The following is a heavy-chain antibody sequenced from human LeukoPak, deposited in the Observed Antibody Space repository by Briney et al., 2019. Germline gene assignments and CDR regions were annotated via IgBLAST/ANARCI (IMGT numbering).Heavy chain of an antibody. CDR3: ARDRGIAVAGTGAFDY. CDR1: GGTFSSYA. D-gene: IGHD6-19*01. CDR2: IIPIFGTA. J-gene: IGHJ4*02. Sequence: GASVKVSCKASGGTFSSYAISWVRQAPGQGLEWMGGIIPIFGTANYAQKFQGRVTITADKSTSTAYMELSSLRSEDTAVYYCARDRGIAVAGTGAFDYWGQGTLVTVSS. V-gene: IGHV1-69*06.